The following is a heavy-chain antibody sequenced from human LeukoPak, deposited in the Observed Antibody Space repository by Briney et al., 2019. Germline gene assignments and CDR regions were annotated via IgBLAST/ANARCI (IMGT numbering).Heavy chain of an antibody. D-gene: IGHD3-10*01. Sequence: SETLSLTCTVSGGSISSYYWSWIRQPPGKGLEWIGYIYYSGSTNHNPSLKSRVTISVDTSKNQFSLKLSSVTAADTAVYYCAREPHSMKYYYGSGSLAGILDVWGKGTTVTISS. V-gene: IGHV4-59*01. CDR1: GGSISSYY. J-gene: IGHJ6*04. CDR2: IYYSGST. CDR3: AREPHSMKYYYGSGSLAGILDV.